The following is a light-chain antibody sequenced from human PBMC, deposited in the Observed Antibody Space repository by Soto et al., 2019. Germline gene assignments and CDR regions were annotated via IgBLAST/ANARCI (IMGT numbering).Light chain of an antibody. CDR1: SSNIGSNT. J-gene: IGLJ1*01. Sequence: QSVLTQPPSASGTPGQRVTISCSGSSSNIGSNTVNWYQQLPGTAPKLLIYNNNQRPSGVPDRFSGSKAGTSAALALSALQSEDKAEYYCAAWDDRLNVLVFGTGTKLTVL. CDR2: NNN. V-gene: IGLV1-44*01. CDR3: AAWDDRLNVLV.